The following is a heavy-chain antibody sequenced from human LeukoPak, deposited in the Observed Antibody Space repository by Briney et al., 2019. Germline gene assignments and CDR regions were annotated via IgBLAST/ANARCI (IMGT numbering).Heavy chain of an antibody. V-gene: IGHV1-18*01. D-gene: IGHD2-15*01. CDR2: ISAYNGNT. CDR1: GYTFTSYG. Sequence: GASVKVSCKASGYTFTSYGISWVRQPPGQGLEWMGWISAYNGNTNYAQKLQGRVTMTTDTSTSTAYTELRSLKSDDTAVYYCARGKSSLSFFDYWGQGTLVTVSS. J-gene: IGHJ4*02. CDR3: ARGKSSLSFFDY.